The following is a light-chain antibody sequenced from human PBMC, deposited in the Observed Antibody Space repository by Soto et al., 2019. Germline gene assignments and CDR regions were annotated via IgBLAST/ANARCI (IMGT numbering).Light chain of an antibody. CDR1: SSDVGGYNY. CDR2: EVS. V-gene: IGLV2-14*01. Sequence: QSALTQPASVSGSPGQSITISCTGTSSDVGGYNYVSWYQQHPGKAPKLMIYEVSNRPSGVSNRFYGSKSGNTASLTISGLQAEDEADYYCSSYTSRSTLVVFGGGTTLTAL. J-gene: IGLJ2*01. CDR3: SSYTSRSTLVV.